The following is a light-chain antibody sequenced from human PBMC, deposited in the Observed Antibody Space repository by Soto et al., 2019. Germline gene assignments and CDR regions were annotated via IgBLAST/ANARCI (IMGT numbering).Light chain of an antibody. CDR1: QSVSSSY. Sequence: EIVFTQSPGTLSLSPGERATISCRSSQSVSSSYLAWYQQKPGQAPRLLIYGASSRATGIPDRFSGSGSGTDFTLTISRLEPEDFAVYYCQQYGSSWWTFGQGTKVDIK. J-gene: IGKJ1*01. V-gene: IGKV3-20*01. CDR2: GAS. CDR3: QQYGSSWWT.